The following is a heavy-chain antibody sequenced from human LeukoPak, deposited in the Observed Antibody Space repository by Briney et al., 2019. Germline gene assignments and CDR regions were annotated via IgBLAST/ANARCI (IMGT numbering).Heavy chain of an antibody. V-gene: IGHV3-23*01. J-gene: IGHJ4*02. D-gene: IGHD3-16*01. Sequence: GGSLRLSCAAAGFTFNSYVMSWVRQAPGKGLEWVSTISGSDGRTYYADSVKGRFTISRDNSKNTLYLQMNNLRTEDTAVYYCARDWGSDYWGQGTLVSVSS. CDR2: ISGSDGRT. CDR1: GFTFNSYV. CDR3: ARDWGSDY.